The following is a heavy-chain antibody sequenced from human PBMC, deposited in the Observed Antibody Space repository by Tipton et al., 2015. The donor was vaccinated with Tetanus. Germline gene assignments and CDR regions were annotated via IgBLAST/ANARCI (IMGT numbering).Heavy chain of an antibody. J-gene: IGHJ4*02. D-gene: IGHD2-8*01. Sequence: QLVQSGGEVKKPGESLKISCKGSGYIFNNYWIGWVRQKPGKGLEWMGIIYPGDSDTRYSSSFQCQVTIAVDKSINTAYLQWSGLKGADTSMFYCARAHCSDGVCNFDFGGQGALVTVAS. CDR2: IYPGDSDT. CDR1: GYIFNNYW. CDR3: ARAHCSDGVCNFDF. V-gene: IGHV5-51*01.